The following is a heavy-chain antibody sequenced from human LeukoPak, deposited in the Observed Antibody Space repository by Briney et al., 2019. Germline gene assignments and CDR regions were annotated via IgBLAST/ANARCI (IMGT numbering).Heavy chain of an antibody. Sequence: PGGSLRLSCAASGFTFSNYALHWVRQAPDKGLEWVALISYDGGNKGYADSVKGGFTISRDNSKHTLYLQMNSLRTEDTAVYYCSRAGDYGSGSFRWRHFDYWGQGTLVTVSS. CDR3: SRAGDYGSGSFRWRHFDY. J-gene: IGHJ4*02. V-gene: IGHV3-30-3*01. CDR2: ISYDGGNK. CDR1: GFTFSNYA. D-gene: IGHD3-10*01.